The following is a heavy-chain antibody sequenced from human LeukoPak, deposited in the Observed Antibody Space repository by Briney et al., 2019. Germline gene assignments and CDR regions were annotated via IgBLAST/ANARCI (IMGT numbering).Heavy chain of an antibody. J-gene: IGHJ4*02. V-gene: IGHV4-4*07. CDR2: IYSSGST. CDR1: GYSISSDYY. CDR3: ARVTGYVMEDYFDY. D-gene: IGHD6-13*01. Sequence: SETLSLTCTVSGYSISSDYYWSWIRQPAGKGLEWIGRIYSSGSTTYNPSLNSRVTMSVDTSKNQFSLKVSSVTAADTAVYYCARVTGYVMEDYFDYWGQGTLVTVSS.